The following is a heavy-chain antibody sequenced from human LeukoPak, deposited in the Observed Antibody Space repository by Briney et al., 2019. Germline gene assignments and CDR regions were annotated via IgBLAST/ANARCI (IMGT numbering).Heavy chain of an antibody. CDR3: ARRDGYCSSTRCYANWFDP. V-gene: IGHV5-51*01. Sequence: GESLKISCKGSGYSFTSYWIGWVRQMPGKGLEWMGIIYPGDSDTRYSPSFQGQVTISADKSISTAYVQWSNLKSSDTAIYYCARRDGYCSSTRCYANWFDPWGQGTLVTVSS. CDR1: GYSFTSYW. J-gene: IGHJ5*02. CDR2: IYPGDSDT. D-gene: IGHD2-2*01.